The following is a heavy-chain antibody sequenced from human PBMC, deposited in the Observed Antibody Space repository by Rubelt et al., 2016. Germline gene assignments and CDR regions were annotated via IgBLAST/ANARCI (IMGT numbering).Heavy chain of an antibody. J-gene: IGHJ5*02. D-gene: IGHD2-2*01. V-gene: IGHV4-39*01. Sequence: GLVKPSGTLSLTCAVSGGSISSSNWWSWIRQPPGKGLEWIGSIYYSGSTYYNPSLKSRVTISVDTSKNQFSLKLSSVTAADTAVYYCARPVGIVVVPAKFNGGENWFDPWGQGTLVTVSS. CDR1: GGSISSSNW. CDR3: ARPVGIVVVPAKFNGGENWFDP. CDR2: IYYSGST.